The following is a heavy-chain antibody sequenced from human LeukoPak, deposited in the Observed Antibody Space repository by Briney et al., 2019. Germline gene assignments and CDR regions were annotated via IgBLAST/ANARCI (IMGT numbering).Heavy chain of an antibody. CDR3: ARGYYDSSGYLGGY. D-gene: IGHD3-22*01. Sequence: PGRSLKLSCAASEFTFSSYAMHWVRQAPGKGLEWVAVSSLDGSNEYYADSVKGRFTISRDNSKNTLYLQMNSLRPEDTAVYYCARGYYDSSGYLGGYWGQGTRVTVSS. V-gene: IGHV3-30*04. J-gene: IGHJ4*02. CDR2: SSLDGSNE. CDR1: EFTFSSYA.